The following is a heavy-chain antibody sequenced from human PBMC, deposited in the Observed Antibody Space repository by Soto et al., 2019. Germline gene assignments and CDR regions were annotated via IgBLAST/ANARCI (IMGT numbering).Heavy chain of an antibody. D-gene: IGHD3-10*01. J-gene: IGHJ5*02. CDR3: ARDAISMVRGTNNWFDP. CDR2: ISGGGIST. CDR1: AFTFSNYA. V-gene: IGHV3-23*01. Sequence: PGGSLRLSCAASAFTFSNYAMSWVRQAPGKGLEWVSAISGGGISTYYADSVRGRFTISRDNSRNTLYLRMNRLRAEDTAVYYCARDAISMVRGTNNWFDPWGQGTLVTVSS.